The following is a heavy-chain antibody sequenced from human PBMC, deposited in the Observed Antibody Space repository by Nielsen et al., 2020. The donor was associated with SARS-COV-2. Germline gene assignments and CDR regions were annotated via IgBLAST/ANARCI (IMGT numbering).Heavy chain of an antibody. Sequence: GGSLRLSCAASGFTFSSYSMNWVRQAPGKGLEWVSSISSSSSYIYYADSVKGRFTISRDNAKNSLYLQMNSLRAEDTAVYYCAGEWDYDFWSGYYNDYWGQGTLVTVSS. V-gene: IGHV3-21*04. D-gene: IGHD3-3*01. J-gene: IGHJ4*02. CDR3: AGEWDYDFWSGYYNDY. CDR1: GFTFSSYS. CDR2: ISSSSSYI.